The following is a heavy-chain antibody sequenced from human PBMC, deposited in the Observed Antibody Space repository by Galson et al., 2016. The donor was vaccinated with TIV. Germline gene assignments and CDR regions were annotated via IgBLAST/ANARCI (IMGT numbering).Heavy chain of an antibody. J-gene: IGHJ4*02. V-gene: IGHV4-38-2*01. CDR1: GDSISSVYH. D-gene: IGHD2/OR15-2a*01. CDR3: AKMARTSGPDSEYYFDR. CDR2: FYDSGSTS. Sequence: SETLSLTCAVSGDSISSVYHWGWIRQPPGRGLEWIGSFYDSGSTSYYKSSLKSRVAISVDTAKNQFSLRLTSVTAADTAIYYCAKMARTSGPDSEYYFDRWGQGLLVTVAS.